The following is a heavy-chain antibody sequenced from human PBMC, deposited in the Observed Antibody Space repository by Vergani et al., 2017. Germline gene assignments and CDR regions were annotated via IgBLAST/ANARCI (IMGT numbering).Heavy chain of an antibody. CDR3: AKSDIVVVVAPAY. D-gene: IGHD2-15*01. Sequence: EVQLLESGGGLVQPGGSLRLSCAASGFTFSTYAMTWVRQAPGKGLEWVSTISSDGGSTYYADSVKGRFTISRDNSKNTLSLQMNSLTAEDTAIYYCAKSDIVVVVAPAYWGQGTLVTVSS. CDR1: GFTFSTYA. CDR2: ISSDGGST. V-gene: IGHV3-23*01. J-gene: IGHJ4*02.